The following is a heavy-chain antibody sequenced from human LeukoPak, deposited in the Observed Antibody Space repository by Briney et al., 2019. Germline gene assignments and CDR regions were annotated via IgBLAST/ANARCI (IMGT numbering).Heavy chain of an antibody. D-gene: IGHD3-22*01. J-gene: IGHJ3*01. CDR3: ARVGHYDSSVYADDVFDF. V-gene: IGHV1-18*01. CDR1: GYTFTTYG. CDR2: ISPYNGNT. Sequence: GASVKVSCKASGYTFTTYGISWVRQAPGQGLEWMGWISPYNGNTNYAQKLQGRLTMTTDTSTSTAYMELRSLRSDDTAVYYCARVGHYDSSVYADDVFDFWGQGTMVTVSS.